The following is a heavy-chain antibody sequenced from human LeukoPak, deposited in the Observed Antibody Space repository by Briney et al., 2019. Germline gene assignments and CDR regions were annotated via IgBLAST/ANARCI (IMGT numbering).Heavy chain of an antibody. D-gene: IGHD3-22*01. CDR3: ARPSYYDSSGYPPDAFDI. Sequence: SETLSLTCTVSGGSISSYYWSWIRPPLGKGLQWIGYIYYSGSTNYNPSLKSRVTISVDTSKNQFSLKLSSVTAADTAVYYCARPSYYDSSGYPPDAFDIWGQGTMVTVSS. CDR1: GGSISSYY. CDR2: IYYSGST. J-gene: IGHJ3*02. V-gene: IGHV4-59*08.